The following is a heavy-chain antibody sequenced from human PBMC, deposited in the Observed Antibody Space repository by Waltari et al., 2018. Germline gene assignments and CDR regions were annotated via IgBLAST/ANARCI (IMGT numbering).Heavy chain of an antibody. D-gene: IGHD3-3*01. Sequence: EVQLVESGGGLIQPGGSLSLSCAASRFTVNTNPLNRFRQAPGKGLEWVSVIYSGGSTYYADSVKGRFTISRDNSKNTLYLQMNSLRAEDTAVYYCERDGYYDFWSGYWGYWGQGTLVTVSS. J-gene: IGHJ4*02. CDR3: ERDGYYDFWSGYWGY. CDR2: IYSGGST. CDR1: RFTVNTNP. V-gene: IGHV3-53*01.